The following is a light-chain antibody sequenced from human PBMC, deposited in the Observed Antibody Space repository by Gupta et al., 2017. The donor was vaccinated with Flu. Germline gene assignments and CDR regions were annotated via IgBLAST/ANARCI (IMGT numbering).Light chain of an antibody. CDR3: HQYDTTPQA. CDR2: WAS. V-gene: IGKV4-1*01. Sequence: LGETATITCKSSQSILYNTNNRNYLTWYQQKAGQPPKMLISWASSRQSGVPDRFNGSGSGTDFTLTISSLQAEDVAVYYCHQYDTTPQAFGQGTKVEI. J-gene: IGKJ1*01. CDR1: QSILYNTNNRNY.